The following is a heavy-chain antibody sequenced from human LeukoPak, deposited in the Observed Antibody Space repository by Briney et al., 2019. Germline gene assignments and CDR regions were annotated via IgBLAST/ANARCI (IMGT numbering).Heavy chain of an antibody. J-gene: IGHJ4*02. D-gene: IGHD1-26*01. CDR3: SKRGAYYFDY. CDR1: GLTFSTYA. Sequence: GGSLRLSCAASGLTFSTYAMSWVRQAPGKGLEWVSSISGSGGGTYYADSVKGRFTISRDNSKNSLFLQMNNLRAEDTAVYYCSKRGAYYFDYWGQGTLVTVSS. CDR2: ISGSGGGT. V-gene: IGHV3-23*01.